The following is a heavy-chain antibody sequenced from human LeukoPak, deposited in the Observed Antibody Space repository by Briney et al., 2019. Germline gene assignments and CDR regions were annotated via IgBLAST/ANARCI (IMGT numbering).Heavy chain of an antibody. J-gene: IGHJ6*02. CDR1: GGSISSYY. V-gene: IGHV4-59*08. CDR3: ARGIAVAGIVSDYYYYGMDV. CDR2: ICYGGSP. Sequence: PSETLSLTCTVSGGSISSYYWSWIRQPPGKGLEWIGYICYGGSPNYDPSLKSRVTISIHTSKKQFSLKLSSVTAADTAVYYCARGIAVAGIVSDYYYYGMDVCGQGTTVTVSS. D-gene: IGHD6-19*01.